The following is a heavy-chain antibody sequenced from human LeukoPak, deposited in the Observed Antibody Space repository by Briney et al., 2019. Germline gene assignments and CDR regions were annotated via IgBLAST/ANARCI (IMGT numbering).Heavy chain of an antibody. V-gene: IGHV3-21*01. D-gene: IGHD2-2*01. CDR3: ARDPGEGRVPAANY. CDR1: GFTFSTYA. CDR2: ISSSSSYI. J-gene: IGHJ4*02. Sequence: PGGSLRLSCTASGFTFSTYAMNWVRQAPGKGLEWVSSISSSSSYIYYADSMKGRFTTSRDNAKNSLYLQMNSLRAEDTAVYYCARDPGEGRVPAANYWGQGTLVTVSS.